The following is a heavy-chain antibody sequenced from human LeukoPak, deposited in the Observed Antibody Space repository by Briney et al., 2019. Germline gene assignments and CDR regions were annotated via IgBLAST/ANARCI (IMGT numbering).Heavy chain of an antibody. J-gene: IGHJ4*02. CDR1: GGSISSYY. Sequence: PSETLSLTCTVSGGSISSYYWSWIRQPPGKGLEWIGYIYYSGSTNYNPSLKSRVTISVDTSKNQFSLKLSSVTAADTAVYYCAREEQQLVRLDYWGQETLVTVSS. CDR3: AREEQQLVRLDY. D-gene: IGHD6-13*01. CDR2: IYYSGST. V-gene: IGHV4-59*01.